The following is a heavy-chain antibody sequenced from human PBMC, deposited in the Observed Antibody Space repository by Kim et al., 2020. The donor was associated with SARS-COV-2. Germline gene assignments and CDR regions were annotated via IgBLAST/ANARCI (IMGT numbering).Heavy chain of an antibody. V-gene: IGHV5-51*01. D-gene: IGHD5-12*01. CDR3: ARLRDGYNPFDY. J-gene: IGHJ4*02. Sequence: RYSPSFQGQVTISADKSISTAYLQWSRLKASDTAMYYCARLRDGYNPFDYWGQGTLVTVSS.